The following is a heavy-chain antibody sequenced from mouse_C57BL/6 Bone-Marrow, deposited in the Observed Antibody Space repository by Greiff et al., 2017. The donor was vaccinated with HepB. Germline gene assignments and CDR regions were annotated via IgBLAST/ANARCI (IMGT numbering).Heavy chain of an antibody. Sequence: VQLQQPGAELVKPGASVKMSCKASGYTFTSYWITWVKQRPGQGLEWIGDIYPGSGSTNYNEKFKSKATLTVDTSSSTAYMQLSSLTSEDSAVYYCARSRQLRLPWFAYWGQGTLVTVSA. CDR1: GYTFTSYW. J-gene: IGHJ3*01. CDR3: ARSRQLRLPWFAY. V-gene: IGHV1-55*01. D-gene: IGHD3-2*02. CDR2: IYPGSGST.